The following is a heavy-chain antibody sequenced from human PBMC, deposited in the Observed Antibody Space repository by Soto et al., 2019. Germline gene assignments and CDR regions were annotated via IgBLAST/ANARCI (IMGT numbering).Heavy chain of an antibody. V-gene: IGHV3-30*18. Sequence: GGSLRLSCAASGFTFSSYGMHWVRQAPGKGLEWVAVISYDGSNKYYADSVKGRFTISRDNSKNTLYLQMNSLRAEDTAVYYCAKGGIAAAEIIDYWGQGTLVTVSS. CDR2: ISYDGSNK. CDR1: GFTFSSYG. CDR3: AKGGIAAAEIIDY. D-gene: IGHD6-13*01. J-gene: IGHJ4*02.